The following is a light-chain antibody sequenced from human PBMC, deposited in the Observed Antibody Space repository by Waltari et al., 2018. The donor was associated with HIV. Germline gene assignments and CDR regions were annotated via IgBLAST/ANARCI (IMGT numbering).Light chain of an antibody. CDR1: SSDIGGYNY. Sequence: QSALTQPHSVSGSTGQSVTISCTGTSSDIGGYNYVSWYRQFPGKAPSVIIHDVNKRPSGVPDRFSGSKSGNTAALTISGLQTDDEADYYCCSYAGNSDVVFGGGTTLTVL. CDR2: DVN. J-gene: IGLJ2*01. V-gene: IGLV2-11*01. CDR3: CSYAGNSDVV.